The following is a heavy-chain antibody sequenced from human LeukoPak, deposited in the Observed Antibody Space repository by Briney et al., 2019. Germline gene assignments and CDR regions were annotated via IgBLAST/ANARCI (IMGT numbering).Heavy chain of an antibody. V-gene: IGHV4-30-2*01. CDR2: IYHSGST. Sequence: SQTLSLTCAVSGGSISSGGYSWSWIRQPPGKGLEWIGYIYHSGSTYYNPSLKSRVTISVDRSMNQFSLKLSSVTAADTAVYYCARGVLLWFGELESFDYWGQGTLVTVSS. J-gene: IGHJ4*02. CDR1: GGSISSGGYS. CDR3: ARGVLLWFGELESFDY. D-gene: IGHD3-10*01.